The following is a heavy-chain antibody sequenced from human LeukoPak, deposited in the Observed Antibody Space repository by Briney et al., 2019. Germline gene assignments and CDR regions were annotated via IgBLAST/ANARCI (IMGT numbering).Heavy chain of an antibody. CDR1: GGSISSGDYY. CDR3: ARVVEELSAYYFDY. CDR2: IYYSGST. V-gene: IGHV4-30-4*01. D-gene: IGHD3-10*01. J-gene: IGHJ4*02. Sequence: PSQTLSLTCTVSGGSISSGDYYWSWIRQPPGKGLERIGYIYYSGSTYYNPSLKSRVTISVDTSKNQFSLKLSSVTAADTAVYYCARVVEELSAYYFDYWGQGTLVTVSS.